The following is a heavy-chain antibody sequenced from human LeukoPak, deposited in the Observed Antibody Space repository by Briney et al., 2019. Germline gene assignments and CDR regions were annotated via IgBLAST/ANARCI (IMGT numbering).Heavy chain of an antibody. Sequence: SETLSLTCTVSRGSISTYYWSWMRQPPGKGLEWIGYIHYSGSTDYNPSLKSRISMSLDTSKNQFSLKLTSVTAADTAVYHCVRRRASHQTGYGSFDYWGQGTLVTVSS. CDR1: RGSISTYY. J-gene: IGHJ4*02. V-gene: IGHV4-59*08. CDR2: IHYSGST. CDR3: VRRRASHQTGYGSFDY. D-gene: IGHD1-14*01.